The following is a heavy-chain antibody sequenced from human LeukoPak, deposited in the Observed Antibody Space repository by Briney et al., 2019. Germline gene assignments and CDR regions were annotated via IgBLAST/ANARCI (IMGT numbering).Heavy chain of an antibody. D-gene: IGHD1-20*01. V-gene: IGHV3-23*01. CDR1: GFTFSSDG. J-gene: IGHJ6*03. Sequence: GGSLRLSCAASGFTFSSDGMSWVRQAPGKGLEWVSAISGSGGSTYYADSVNGRLTISRDNSKNTLYLQMNSLRAEDTAVYYCSQAGGYNWHYYYYMDVWGKGTTVNVS. CDR3: SQAGGYNWHYYYYMDV. CDR2: ISGSGGST.